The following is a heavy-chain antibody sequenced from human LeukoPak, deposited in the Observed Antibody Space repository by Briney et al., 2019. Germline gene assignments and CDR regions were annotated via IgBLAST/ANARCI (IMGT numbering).Heavy chain of an antibody. CDR2: IKQDGSEK. D-gene: IGHD2-2*01. CDR1: GFTFSSYG. V-gene: IGHV3-7*01. J-gene: IGHJ4*02. Sequence: GGSLRLSCAASGFTFSSYGMHWVRQAPGKGLEWVANIKQDGSEKYYVDSVKGRFTISRDNAKNSLYLQMNSLRAEDTAVYYCARKYHFDYWGQGTLVTVSS. CDR3: ARKYHFDY.